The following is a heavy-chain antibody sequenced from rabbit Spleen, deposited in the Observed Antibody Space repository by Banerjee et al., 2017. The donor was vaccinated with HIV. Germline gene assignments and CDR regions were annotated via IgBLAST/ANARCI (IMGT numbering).Heavy chain of an antibody. Sequence: QEQLMESGGGLVKPEGSLKLSCTASGFSFSNKDVMCWVRQAPGKGLEWIACINAYTGKPVYATWAKGRFTISRTSLTTVTLQMTSLTAADTATYFCARDLASVVGWNFSLWGRAPSSPS. CDR3: ARDLASVVGWNFSL. CDR2: INAYTGKP. D-gene: IGHD3-1*01. CDR1: GFSFSNKDV. V-gene: IGHV1S45*01. J-gene: IGHJ4*01.